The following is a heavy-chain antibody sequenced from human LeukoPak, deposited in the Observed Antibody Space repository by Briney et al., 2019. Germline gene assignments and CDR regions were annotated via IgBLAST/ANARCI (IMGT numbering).Heavy chain of an antibody. Sequence: SETLSLTCTVSGGSISSGGYYWSWIRQPPGKGLEWIGEINHSGSTNYNPSLKSRVTISVDTSKNQFSLKLSSVTAADTAVYYCASKLDSSGWYVSLGWGQGTLVTVSS. V-gene: IGHV4-39*07. D-gene: IGHD6-19*01. CDR3: ASKLDSSGWYVSLG. CDR2: INHSGST. J-gene: IGHJ4*02. CDR1: GGSISSGGYY.